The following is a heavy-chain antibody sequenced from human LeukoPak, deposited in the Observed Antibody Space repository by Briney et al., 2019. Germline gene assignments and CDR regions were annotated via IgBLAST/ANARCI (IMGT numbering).Heavy chain of an antibody. CDR1: GFTFSSYG. J-gene: IGHJ4*02. V-gene: IGHV3-23*01. CDR3: APYYDSSGHTSVSY. D-gene: IGHD3-22*01. Sequence: GGSLRLSCAASGFTFSSYGMSWVRQAPGKGLEWVSAISGSGGSTYYADSVKGRFTISRDNSKNTLYLQMNSLRAEDTAVYYCAPYYDSSGHTSVSYWGQGTLVTVSS. CDR2: ISGSGGST.